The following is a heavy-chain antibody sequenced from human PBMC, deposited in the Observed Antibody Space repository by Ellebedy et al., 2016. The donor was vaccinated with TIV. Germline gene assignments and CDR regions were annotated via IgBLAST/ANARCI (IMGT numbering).Heavy chain of an antibody. D-gene: IGHD5-24*01. Sequence: GGSLRLSXAASGSSFSNYAMHWVRQAPGKGLEWVAVISYDGSFKHYADSVKGRFTISRDRSRDTLSLQMNSLRAEDTAIYYCAKDHGYNYEYFDYWGRGTLVTVSS. J-gene: IGHJ4*02. CDR3: AKDHGYNYEYFDY. V-gene: IGHV3-30*18. CDR1: GSSFSNYA. CDR2: ISYDGSFK.